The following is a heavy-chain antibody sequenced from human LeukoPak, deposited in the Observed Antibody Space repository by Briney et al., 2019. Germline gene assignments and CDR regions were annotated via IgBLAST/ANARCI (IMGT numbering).Heavy chain of an antibody. Sequence: GRSLRLSCAASGFTFSSYAMSWARQAPGKGLEWVSAISGSGGSTYYADSVKGRFTISRDNSKNTLYLQMNSLRAEDTAVYYCAKRYCSSTSCYLEGGPYYFDYWGQGTLVTVSS. J-gene: IGHJ4*02. CDR2: ISGSGGST. D-gene: IGHD2-2*01. CDR1: GFTFSSYA. CDR3: AKRYCSSTSCYLEGGPYYFDY. V-gene: IGHV3-23*01.